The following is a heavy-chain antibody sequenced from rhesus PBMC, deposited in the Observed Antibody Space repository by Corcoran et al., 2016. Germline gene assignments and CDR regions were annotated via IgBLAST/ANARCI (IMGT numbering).Heavy chain of an antibody. CDR2: IYGSGGGT. J-gene: IGHJ4*01. CDR1: GGSISDDYY. Sequence: QVQLQESGPGLVKPSETLSLTCAVSGGSISDDYYWSWLRQPPGKGLEWIGYIYGSGGGTNYNPSLKNRVTISIDTSKNQFALKLSSVTAADTAVYYCARDLGGFDYWGQGVLVTVSS. V-gene: IGHV4-106*01. D-gene: IGHD3-34*01. CDR3: ARDLGGFDY.